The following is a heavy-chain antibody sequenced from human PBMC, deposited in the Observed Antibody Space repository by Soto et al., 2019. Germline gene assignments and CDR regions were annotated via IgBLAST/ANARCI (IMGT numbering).Heavy chain of an antibody. D-gene: IGHD6-19*01. CDR1: GGTFSSYT. V-gene: IGHV1-69*02. CDR2: IIPILGIA. CDR3: ARGEGSGWYDWYFDL. Sequence: QVQLVQSGAEVKKPGSSVKVSCKASGGTFSSYTISWVRQAPGQGLEWMGRIIPILGIANYAQKFQGRVTITEDKSTSTAYMELSSLRSDDTAVYYCARGEGSGWYDWYFDLWGRGTLVTVSS. J-gene: IGHJ2*01.